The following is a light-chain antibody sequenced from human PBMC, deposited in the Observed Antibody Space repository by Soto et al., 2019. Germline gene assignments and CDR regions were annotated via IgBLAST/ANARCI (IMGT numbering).Light chain of an antibody. CDR1: QGISSY. J-gene: IGKJ5*01. V-gene: IGKV1D-8*01. CDR2: AAS. Sequence: VIGMTQSPSLISADRGDVVKISCLMSQGISSYLAWYQQKPGKAPELLIYAASTLQSGVPSRFSGSGSGTDFTLTISSLQSEDFATYYCEQYYSFPPTFGQGTRLEIK. CDR3: EQYYSFPPT.